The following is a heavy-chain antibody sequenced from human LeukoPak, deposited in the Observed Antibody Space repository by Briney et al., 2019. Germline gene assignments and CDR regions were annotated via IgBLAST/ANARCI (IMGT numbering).Heavy chain of an antibody. D-gene: IGHD6-6*01. Sequence: SETLSLTCAVSGDAISSGYYWGWIRQPPGKGLEWLGSIYHSGTTHYNPSLKSRVTISVDTSKTQFSLRLRPVTAADPAMYYCARVPISPYSSSPRHYSYYMDVWGKGTTVTVSS. CDR1: GDAISSGYY. CDR2: IYHSGTT. J-gene: IGHJ6*03. CDR3: ARVPISPYSSSPRHYSYYMDV. V-gene: IGHV4-38-2*01.